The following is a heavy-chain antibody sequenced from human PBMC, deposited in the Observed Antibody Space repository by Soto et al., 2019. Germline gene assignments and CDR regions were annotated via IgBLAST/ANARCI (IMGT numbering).Heavy chain of an antibody. D-gene: IGHD6-6*01. V-gene: IGHV4-4*02. CDR1: GVSISSGNW. CDR2: IFHDGTA. CDR3: ARDNAALAPRLFVF. J-gene: IGHJ4*02. Sequence: SETLSLTCAVSGVSISSGNWWTWVRQSPQRGLEYIGEIFHDGTANYYPSFERRVAISVDTSKNQFSLKLTSVTAADTAIYFCARDNAALAPRLFVFWGQGTLVTVSS.